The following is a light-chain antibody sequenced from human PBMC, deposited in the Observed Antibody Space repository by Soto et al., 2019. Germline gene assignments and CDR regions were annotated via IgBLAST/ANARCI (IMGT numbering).Light chain of an antibody. CDR2: AAS. Sequence: IQMTQSPSSLSADVVARVTITCRASQSIRSYLNWYQQKQGKAPKLLIHAASSLESGVPSRLSGSGYGTDLTITISSLQTEDSATYYCQQSCSIPVTFGQGTKVDIK. V-gene: IGKV1-39*01. J-gene: IGKJ2*01. CDR3: QQSCSIPVT. CDR1: QSIRSY.